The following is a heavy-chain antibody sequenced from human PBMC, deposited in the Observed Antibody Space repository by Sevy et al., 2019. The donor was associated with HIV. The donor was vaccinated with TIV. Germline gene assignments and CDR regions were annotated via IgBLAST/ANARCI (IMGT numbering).Heavy chain of an antibody. CDR3: ATDLYSNGTY. CDR2: IDQDGSSE. CDR1: GFTFRSYW. J-gene: IGHJ4*02. D-gene: IGHD5-18*01. Sequence: GGSLRLSCAASGFTFRSYWMTWVRQAPGKGLEWVANIDQDGSSEAYVDSVKGRFTISRDNIDNSLFLQMSSRRVEDTAVYFCATDLYSNGTYWGQGILVTVSS. V-gene: IGHV3-7*01.